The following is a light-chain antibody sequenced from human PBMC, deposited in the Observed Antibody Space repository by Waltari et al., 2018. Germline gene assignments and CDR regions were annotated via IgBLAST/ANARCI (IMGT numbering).Light chain of an antibody. CDR2: GAS. Sequence: DILMPQSPSSLSASVGDRVAITCRASRDIRSDLNWYQQKPGKAPHLLIYGASTLQSGVPSRFSGSGSGTDFTLIISSLQPEDFATYYCQQSFSTPQYTFGQGTKVEIK. J-gene: IGKJ2*01. CDR1: RDIRSD. V-gene: IGKV1-39*01. CDR3: QQSFSTPQYT.